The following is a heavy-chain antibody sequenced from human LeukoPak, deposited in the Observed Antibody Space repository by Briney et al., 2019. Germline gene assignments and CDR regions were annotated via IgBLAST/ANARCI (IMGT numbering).Heavy chain of an antibody. CDR2: INHSGST. CDR3: ARFGDYRPYYFDY. CDR1: GGSFSGYY. V-gene: IGHV4-34*01. Sequence: SETLSLTCAVYGGSFSGYYWSWIRQPPGKGPEWIGEINHSGSTNYNPSLKSRVTISVDTSKNQFSLKLSSVTAADTAVYYCARFGDYRPYYFDYWGQGTLVTVSS. J-gene: IGHJ4*02. D-gene: IGHD4-17*01.